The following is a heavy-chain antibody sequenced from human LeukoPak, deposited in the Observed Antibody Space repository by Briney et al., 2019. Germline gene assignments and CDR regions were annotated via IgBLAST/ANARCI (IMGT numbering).Heavy chain of an antibody. CDR2: INSDGSTT. V-gene: IGHV3-74*01. J-gene: IGHJ4*02. CDR1: GFTFSSYW. CDR3: ASVFDY. Sequence: GGSLRLSCAASGFTFSSYWMHWVRQAPGKGLVWVSRINSDGSTTNYADSVKGRFTISRDNAKNTLYLQMNSLRADDTAMYYCASVFDYWGQGTLVTVSS.